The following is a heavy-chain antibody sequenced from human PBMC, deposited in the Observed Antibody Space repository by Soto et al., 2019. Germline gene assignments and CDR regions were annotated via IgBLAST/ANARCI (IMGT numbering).Heavy chain of an antibody. CDR2: ISAYNGNT. Sequence: QVQLVQSGAEVKKPGASVKVSCKASGYTFTSYGISWVRQAPGQGLEWMGWISAYNGNTNYAQKLQGRVTMTTDASTSTAYMELRSLRSDDTAVYYCARVMGDCSSTSCYDSYYYYYGMDVWGQGTTVTVSS. CDR3: ARVMGDCSSTSCYDSYYYYYGMDV. V-gene: IGHV1-18*01. J-gene: IGHJ6*02. D-gene: IGHD2-2*01. CDR1: GYTFTSYG.